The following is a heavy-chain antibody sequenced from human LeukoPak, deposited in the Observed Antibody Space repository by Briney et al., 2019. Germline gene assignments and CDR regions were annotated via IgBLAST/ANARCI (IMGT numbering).Heavy chain of an antibody. CDR3: ARDSAYCGGDCYSDY. Sequence: GGSLRLSCAASGFTFSSYTIKWVRQAPGKGLEWVSSISGSSTSFIYYADSLKGRFTISRDNAKNSLYLQMNSLRAEDTAVYYCARDSAYCGGDCYSDYWGQGTLVTVSS. CDR1: GFTFSSYT. V-gene: IGHV3-21*01. J-gene: IGHJ4*02. CDR2: ISGSSTSFI. D-gene: IGHD2-21*02.